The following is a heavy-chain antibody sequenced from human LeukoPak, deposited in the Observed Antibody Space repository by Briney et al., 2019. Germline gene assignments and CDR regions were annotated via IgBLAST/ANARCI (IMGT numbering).Heavy chain of an antibody. CDR2: IIPILGIA. CDR3: ARDPRCSGGSCYFLPPVDDY. Sequence: SVKVSCKASGYTFTSFGITWVRQAPGQGLEWMGRIIPILGIANYAQKFQGRVTITADKSTSTAYMELSSLRSEDTAVYYCARDPRCSGGSCYFLPPVDDYWGQGTLVTVSS. J-gene: IGHJ4*02. CDR1: GYTFTSFG. D-gene: IGHD2-15*01. V-gene: IGHV1-69*04.